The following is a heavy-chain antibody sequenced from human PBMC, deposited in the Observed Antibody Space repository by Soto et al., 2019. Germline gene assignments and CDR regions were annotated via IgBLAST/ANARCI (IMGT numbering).Heavy chain of an antibody. Sequence: EVQLVESGGGLVKPGGSLRLSCAASGFTFSSYNRNWVRQAPGKGLEWVSYISSRSNYIYYADSVKGRFTISRDNAKNTLYLQINSLRAEDTAVYYCARECGGCSWDFQPWGRGTPVPVSS. J-gene: IGHJ1*01. CDR1: GFTFSSYN. D-gene: IGHD2-15*01. V-gene: IGHV3-21*02. CDR3: ARECGGCSWDFQP. CDR2: ISSRSNYI.